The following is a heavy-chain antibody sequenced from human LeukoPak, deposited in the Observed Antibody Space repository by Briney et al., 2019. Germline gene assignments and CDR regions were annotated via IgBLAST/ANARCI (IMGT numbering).Heavy chain of an antibody. Sequence: PGGSLRLSCAASGFTFSDYYMSWIRQAPGKGLEWVSYISSGGSPIYYADSVKGRFTISRDNAKNSLYLQMNSLRAEDTAVYYCASWAIVASSLFDYWGQGTLVTVSS. CDR2: ISSGGSPI. CDR3: ASWAIVASSLFDY. J-gene: IGHJ4*02. CDR1: GFTFSDYY. V-gene: IGHV3-11*04. D-gene: IGHD2-15*01.